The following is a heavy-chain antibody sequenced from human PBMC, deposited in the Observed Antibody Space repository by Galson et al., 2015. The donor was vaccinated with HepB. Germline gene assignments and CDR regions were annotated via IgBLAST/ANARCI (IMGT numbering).Heavy chain of an antibody. V-gene: IGHV3-23*01. Sequence: AMSWVRQAPGKGLEWVSTVSGSGGSTYYADSVKGRFTISRDNSKNTLYLQMNSLRAEDTAVYCCAKKAIAVAGTPYYFDYWGQGTLVTVSS. J-gene: IGHJ4*02. CDR1: A. CDR3: AKKAIAVAGTPYYFDY. CDR2: VSGSGGST. D-gene: IGHD6-19*01.